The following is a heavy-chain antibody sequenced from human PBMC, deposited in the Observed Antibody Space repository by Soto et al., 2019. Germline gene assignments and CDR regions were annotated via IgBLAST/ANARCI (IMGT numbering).Heavy chain of an antibody. CDR1: GESFSGYY. D-gene: IGHD2-15*01. CDR2: INHSGST. J-gene: IGHJ5*01. Sequence: PSETLSLTCAVYGESFSGYYWSWIRQPPGKGLEWIGEINHSGSTNYNPSLKSRVTISVDTSKNQFSLKLSSVTAADTAVYYCARGRIVVVVAATLLGWIYPCCQGTVVTVSA. CDR3: ARGRIVVVVAATLLGWIYP. V-gene: IGHV4-34*01.